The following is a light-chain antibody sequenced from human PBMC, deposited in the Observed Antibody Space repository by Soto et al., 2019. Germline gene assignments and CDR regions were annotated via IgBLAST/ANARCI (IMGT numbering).Light chain of an antibody. Sequence: EIVLTQSPGTLSLSPWERATLSCRASQSIGLAIAWYQHKPGQAPRLLIFDASQRATGIPARFRGSGSGPDFTLSISSLEPEDFAVYYCQQRTDRPPWTFGQGTKVDIK. CDR1: QSIGLA. CDR3: QQRTDRPPWT. V-gene: IGKV3-11*01. CDR2: DAS. J-gene: IGKJ1*01.